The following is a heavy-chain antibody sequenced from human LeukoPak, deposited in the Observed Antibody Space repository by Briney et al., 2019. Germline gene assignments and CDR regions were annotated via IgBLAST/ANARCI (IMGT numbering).Heavy chain of an antibody. CDR3: AGRRRDGYNYSDY. D-gene: IGHD5-24*01. J-gene: IGHJ4*02. CDR1: GFTFSSYW. V-gene: IGHV3-74*01. CDR2: ITSDGSST. Sequence: GGSLRLSCAVSGFTFSSYWMYWVRQAPGKGLVWVTRITSDGSSTFYADSVKGRFTISRDNAKNTLYLQMNSLRAEDTAVYYCAGRRRDGYNYSDYWGQGTLVTVSS.